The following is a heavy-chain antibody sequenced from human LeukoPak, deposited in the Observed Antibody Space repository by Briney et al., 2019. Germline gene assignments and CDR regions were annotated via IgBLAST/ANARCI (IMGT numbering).Heavy chain of an antibody. D-gene: IGHD3-10*01. V-gene: IGHV1-69*13. J-gene: IGHJ6*02. CDR3: ARDWAGPYGSGSYYYYYGMDV. CDR2: IIPIFGTA. Sequence: SVKVSCKASGGTFSSYAISWVRQAPGQGLEWMGGIIPIFGTANYAQKFQGRVTITADESTSTAYMELSSLRSGDTAVYYCARDWAGPYGSGSYYYYYGMDVWGQGTTVTVSS. CDR1: GGTFSSYA.